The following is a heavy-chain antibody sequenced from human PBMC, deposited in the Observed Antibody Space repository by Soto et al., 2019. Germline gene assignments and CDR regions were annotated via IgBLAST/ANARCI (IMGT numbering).Heavy chain of an antibody. CDR3: AKDLIAVAAGPLYGMDV. Sequence: GGSLRLSCAASGFTFSSYGMHWVRQAPGKGLEWVAVISYDGSNKYYADSVKGRFTISRDNSKNTLYLQMNSLRAEDTAVYYCAKDLIAVAAGPLYGMDVWGQGTTVTVSS. D-gene: IGHD6-19*01. V-gene: IGHV3-30*18. CDR2: ISYDGSNK. J-gene: IGHJ6*02. CDR1: GFTFSSYG.